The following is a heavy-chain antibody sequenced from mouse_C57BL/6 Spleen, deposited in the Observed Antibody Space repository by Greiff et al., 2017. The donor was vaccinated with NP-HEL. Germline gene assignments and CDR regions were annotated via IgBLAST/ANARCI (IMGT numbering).Heavy chain of an antibody. J-gene: IGHJ4*01. Sequence: VKLMESGPELVKPGASVKISCKASGYAFSSSWLNWVKQRPGKGLEWIGRIYPGDGDTNYNGKFKGKATLTADKSSSTAYMQLSSLTSEDSAVYFCARGTAQAIAMDYWGQGTSVTVSS. CDR2: IYPGDGDT. V-gene: IGHV1-82*01. CDR1: GYAFSSSW. CDR3: ARGTAQAIAMDY. D-gene: IGHD3-2*02.